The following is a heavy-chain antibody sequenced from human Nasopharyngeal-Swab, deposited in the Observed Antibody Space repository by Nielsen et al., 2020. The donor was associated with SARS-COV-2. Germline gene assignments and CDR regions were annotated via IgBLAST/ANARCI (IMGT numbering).Heavy chain of an antibody. Sequence: GGSLRLSCAASGFTFSSYWMSWVRQAPGKGLERVANIKQDGSEKYYVDSVKGRFTISRDNAKNSLYLQMNSLRAEDTAVYYCARDFRDSAAVAGTVGAFDIWGQGTMVTVSS. J-gene: IGHJ3*02. CDR3: ARDFRDSAAVAGTVGAFDI. CDR2: IKQDGSEK. D-gene: IGHD6-19*01. CDR1: GFTFSSYW. V-gene: IGHV3-7*01.